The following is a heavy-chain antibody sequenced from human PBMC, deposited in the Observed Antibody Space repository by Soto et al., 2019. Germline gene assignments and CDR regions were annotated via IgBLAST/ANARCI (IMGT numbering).Heavy chain of an antibody. V-gene: IGHV3-21*01. J-gene: IGHJ4*02. Sequence: EVQLVESGGGLVKPGRSLRLSCTAAGFTFGSYTINWVRQAPGKGLEWVSSISASSSQIYYADSVKGRFTISRDNAKNPLYLQMHSLSAEDAAVYYCARGTGYVDYWGQGTLVTVSS. CDR1: GFTFGSYT. CDR2: ISASSSQI. CDR3: ARGTGYVDY. D-gene: IGHD1-1*01.